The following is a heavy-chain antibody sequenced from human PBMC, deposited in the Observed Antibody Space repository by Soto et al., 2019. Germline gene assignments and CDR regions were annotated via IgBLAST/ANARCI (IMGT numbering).Heavy chain of an antibody. J-gene: IGHJ4*02. CDR3: TTFFYYYDTSGAGGY. CDR1: GFTFNNAW. Sequence: EVQLVESGGGLVKPGGSLRLSCAASGFTFNNAWMNWVRQAPGKGLEWVGLIKSKSNGGTTDYAAPVQDRFTISRDDSRNMLYLQMNDLKTEDTAVYYCTTFFYYYDTSGAGGYWGQGTLVTVSS. CDR2: IKSKSNGGTT. V-gene: IGHV3-15*07. D-gene: IGHD3-22*01.